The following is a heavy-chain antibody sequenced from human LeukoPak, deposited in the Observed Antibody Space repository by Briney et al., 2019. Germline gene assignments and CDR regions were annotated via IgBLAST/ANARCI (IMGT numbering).Heavy chain of an antibody. V-gene: IGHV1-8*01. J-gene: IGHJ5*02. Sequence: GASVKVSCKASGYTFTSYDINWVRQATGQGLEWMGWVNPNSGNTGYAQEFQGRVTMTRDTSISTAYMELSSLTSEGTAVYYCARRKPTSGAQYWFDPWGQGTLVTVSS. D-gene: IGHD3-10*01. CDR1: GYTFTSYD. CDR3: ARRKPTSGAQYWFDP. CDR2: VNPNSGNT.